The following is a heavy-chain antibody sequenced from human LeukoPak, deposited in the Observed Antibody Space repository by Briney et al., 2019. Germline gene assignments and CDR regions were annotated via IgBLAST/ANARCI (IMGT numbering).Heavy chain of an antibody. CDR2: IRYDGSKK. V-gene: IGHV3-30*02. CDR3: AKHPGDFTGIVNYYYMDV. Sequence: GGSLRLSCAASGFTFTSYGIHGVRQAPGKGLEWVAFIRYDGSKKYYADSVKGRFTISRDNSKNTLYLQMNSLRAEDTAVYYCAKHPGDFTGIVNYYYMDVWGKGTSVTVSS. J-gene: IGHJ6*03. D-gene: IGHD1-26*01. CDR1: GFTFTSYG.